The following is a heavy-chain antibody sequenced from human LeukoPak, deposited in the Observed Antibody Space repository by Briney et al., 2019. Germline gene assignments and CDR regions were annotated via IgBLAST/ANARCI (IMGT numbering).Heavy chain of an antibody. Sequence: GGSLRLSCAVSGFSFSSYTMSWVRQAPGKGLEWVSAISGSGGSTYYADCVKGRFTISRDNSKNTLFLQMNSLRAEDTAVYYCAKDLGYCSSFSCPFDYWGQGTLVTVSS. J-gene: IGHJ4*02. CDR3: AKDLGYCSSFSCPFDY. CDR2: ISGSGGST. V-gene: IGHV3-23*01. CDR1: GFSFSSYT. D-gene: IGHD2-2*01.